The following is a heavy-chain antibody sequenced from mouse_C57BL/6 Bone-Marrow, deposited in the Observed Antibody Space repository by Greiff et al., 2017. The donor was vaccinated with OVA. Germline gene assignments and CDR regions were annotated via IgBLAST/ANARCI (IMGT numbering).Heavy chain of an antibody. CDR2: IHPNSGST. Sequence: QVQLQQPGPELVKPGASVKLSCKASGYTFTSYWMHWVKQRPGQGLEWIGLIHPNSGSTNYNEKFKSKATLTADKSSSTAYMQLSSLTSADSAVYYCARPRGSPYWYFDVWGTGTTVTVSS. CDR1: GYTFTSYW. CDR3: ARPRGSPYWYFDV. V-gene: IGHV1-64*01. J-gene: IGHJ1*03. D-gene: IGHD1-1*02.